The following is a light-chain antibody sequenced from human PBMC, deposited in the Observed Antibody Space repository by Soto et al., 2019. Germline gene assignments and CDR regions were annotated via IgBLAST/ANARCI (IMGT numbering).Light chain of an antibody. CDR3: QQYDLYWT. CDR2: DAS. Sequence: DIPMTQSPSTQSASVGDRVTITCRASQTIDKKLAWYHQKPGKAPKLLIFDASTLETGVPLRFSGSGFGTEFSLSINSLQPDDFGTYFCQQYDLYWTFGQGTKVEI. V-gene: IGKV1-5*01. J-gene: IGKJ1*01. CDR1: QTIDKK.